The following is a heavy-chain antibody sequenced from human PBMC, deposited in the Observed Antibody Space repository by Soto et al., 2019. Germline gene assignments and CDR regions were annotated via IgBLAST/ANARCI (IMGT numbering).Heavy chain of an antibody. CDR1: GFTFSSYA. Sequence: EVQLLESGGGLVQPGGSLRLSCAASGFTFSSYAMSWVRQAPGKGLEWVSAISGSGGSTYYADSVKGRFTISRDNSKNTLYLQMNSLIAEDTAVYYCAKPSYGDYDGIGEDWGQGTLVTVSS. J-gene: IGHJ4*02. CDR2: ISGSGGST. D-gene: IGHD4-17*01. CDR3: AKPSYGDYDGIGED. V-gene: IGHV3-23*01.